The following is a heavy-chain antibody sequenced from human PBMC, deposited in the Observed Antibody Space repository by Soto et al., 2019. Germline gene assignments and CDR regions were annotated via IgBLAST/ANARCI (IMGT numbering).Heavy chain of an antibody. CDR3: SRITWDFWSGYPFDY. Sequence: HPGGSLRLSCAASGFTFGDYALSWFRQAPGKGLEWVGLVRSKAYAGAIEYAASVKGRFTISRDDSKNIAYLQMDRLKTEDTAVYYCSRITWDFWSGYPFDYWGPGTLVTVSS. D-gene: IGHD3-3*01. J-gene: IGHJ4*02. CDR1: GFTFGDYA. CDR2: VRSKAYAGAI. V-gene: IGHV3-49*03.